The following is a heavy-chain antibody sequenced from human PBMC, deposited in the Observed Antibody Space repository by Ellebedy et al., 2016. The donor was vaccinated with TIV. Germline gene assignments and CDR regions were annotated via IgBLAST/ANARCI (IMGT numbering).Heavy chain of an antibody. V-gene: IGHV3-23*01. J-gene: IGHJ4*02. CDR3: VRDFDY. CDR1: GFTFTTYA. Sequence: GESLKISXAASGFTFTTYAMTWVRQAPGKGLEWVSTISDSGDRTYYADSVRGRFTISGDNSRNTLYLQMTSLRAEDTAVYYCVRDFDYWGQGTLVTVSS. CDR2: ISDSGDRT.